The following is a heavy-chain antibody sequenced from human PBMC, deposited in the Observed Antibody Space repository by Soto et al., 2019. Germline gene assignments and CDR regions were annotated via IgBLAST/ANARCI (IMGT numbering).Heavy chain of an antibody. J-gene: IGHJ1*01. CDR3: ARSPRNYYALGSYSYFRH. V-gene: IGHV1-8*01. CDR2: MNPNNGNT. CDR1: GYTFTSYD. D-gene: IGHD3-10*01. Sequence: QVQLVQSGAEVKKPGASVKVSCKASGYTFTSYDISWVRQATGQGLEWMGWMNPNNGNTDYEPKFQGRVTMTMNTSIGTAYMELSSLRSEDTAVYYCARSPRNYYALGSYSYFRHWGQGTLVTVSS.